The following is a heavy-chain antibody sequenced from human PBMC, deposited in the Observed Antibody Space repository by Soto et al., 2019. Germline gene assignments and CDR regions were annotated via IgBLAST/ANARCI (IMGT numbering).Heavy chain of an antibody. D-gene: IGHD2-2*01. CDR1: GFTFSSYA. V-gene: IGHV3-23*01. CDR3: AKGDYCSSTSCQGGAFDI. J-gene: IGHJ3*02. CDR2: ISGSGGST. Sequence: PGGSLRLSCAASGFTFSSYAMSWVRQAPGKGLEWVSAISGSGGSTYYADSVKGRFTISRDNSKNTLYLQMNSLRAEDTAVYYCAKGDYCSSTSCQGGAFDIWGQGTMVTVSS.